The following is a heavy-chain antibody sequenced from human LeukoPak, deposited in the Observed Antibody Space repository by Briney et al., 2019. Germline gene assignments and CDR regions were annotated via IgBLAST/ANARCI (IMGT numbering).Heavy chain of an antibody. CDR3: ARGAYDSSGYGAFDI. D-gene: IGHD3-22*01. CDR2: IYSSGST. CDR1: GGSISSYY. J-gene: IGHJ3*02. Sequence: KPSETLSLTCTVSGGSISSYYWSWIRQPAGKVLEWIGRIYSSGSTNYNPSLNSRLTMSADTSKNQFSLKLSSVTAADTAAYYCARGAYDSSGYGAFDIWGQGTMVTVSS. V-gene: IGHV4-4*07.